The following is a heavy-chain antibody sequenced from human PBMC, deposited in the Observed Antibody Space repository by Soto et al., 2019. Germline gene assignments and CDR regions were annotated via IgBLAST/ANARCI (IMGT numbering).Heavy chain of an antibody. Sequence: SETLALTCSVSGVSVSSGSFYWSWIRQPPGKGLEWIVFIYNTETFNYNPSLKSRVTLSVDASKHQFSLKLCSVTAADTAVYYCARVPLRYSSSHNFDSWGQGALVTVSS. D-gene: IGHD6-19*01. CDR2: IYNTETF. V-gene: IGHV4-61*01. J-gene: IGHJ4*02. CDR3: ARVPLRYSSSHNFDS. CDR1: GVSVSSGSFY.